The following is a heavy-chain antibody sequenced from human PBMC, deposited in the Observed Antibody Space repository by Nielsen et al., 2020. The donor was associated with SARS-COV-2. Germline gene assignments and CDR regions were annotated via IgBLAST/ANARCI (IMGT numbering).Heavy chain of an antibody. D-gene: IGHD3-22*01. CDR3: ARGVSTYYYDSSGYYSGWFDP. J-gene: IGHJ5*02. CDR2: IYYSGST. V-gene: IGHV4-61*08. CDR1: GGSISSGGYS. Sequence: SETLSLTCAVSGGSISSGGYSWSWIRQPPGKGLEWIGYIYYSGSTNYNPSLKSRVTISVDTSKNQFSLKLSSVTAADTAVYYCARGVSTYYYDSSGYYSGWFDPWGQGTLVTVSS.